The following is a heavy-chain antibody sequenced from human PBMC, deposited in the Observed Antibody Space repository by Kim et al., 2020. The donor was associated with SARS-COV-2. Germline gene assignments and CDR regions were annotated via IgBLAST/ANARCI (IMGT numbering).Heavy chain of an antibody. CDR2: INISYSS. D-gene: IGHD3-3*01. CDR3: ACMRVHKLFGEVGGNFNW. CDR1: GGSISGDY. Sequence: SETLSLTCTVYGGSISGDYWSWIRKPPQTGLGLVGEINISYSSNYNPSLKSRVTISVYTSKNQFSLNLSSVTAAATAAYYCACMRVHKLFGEVGGNFNW. J-gene: IGHJ5*01. V-gene: IGHV4-34*01.